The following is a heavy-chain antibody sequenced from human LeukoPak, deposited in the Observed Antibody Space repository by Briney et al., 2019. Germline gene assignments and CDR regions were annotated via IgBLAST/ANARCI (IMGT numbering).Heavy chain of an antibody. V-gene: IGHV1-18*01. CDR2: ISAYNGNT. D-gene: IGHD6-13*01. CDR1: GGTFSSYA. J-gene: IGHJ4*02. Sequence: ASVKVSCKASGGTFSSYAISWVRQAPGQGLEWMGWISAYNGNTNYGQQVQGRVTMTTDTSTSTAYMELRSLRSDDTAVYYCARESGTAAGTREFDYWGQGTLVTVSS. CDR3: ARESGTAAGTREFDY.